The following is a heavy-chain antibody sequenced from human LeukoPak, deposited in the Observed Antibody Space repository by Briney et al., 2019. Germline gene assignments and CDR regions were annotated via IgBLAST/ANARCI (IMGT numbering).Heavy chain of an antibody. CDR2: IYHSGST. CDR1: GGSISSGDYY. Sequence: ASQTLSLTCTVSGGSISSGDYYWGWIRQPPGKGLEWIGSIYHSGSTYYNPSHKSRVTISVDTSKNQFSLKLSSVTAADTAVYYCARQSSYYDSSGFDPWGQGTLVTVSS. V-gene: IGHV4-39*01. CDR3: ARQSSYYDSSGFDP. D-gene: IGHD3-22*01. J-gene: IGHJ5*02.